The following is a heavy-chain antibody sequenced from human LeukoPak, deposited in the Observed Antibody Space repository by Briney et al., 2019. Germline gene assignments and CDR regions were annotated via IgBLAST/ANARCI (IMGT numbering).Heavy chain of an antibody. CDR1: GFSVSNIY. V-gene: IGHV3-53*01. D-gene: IGHD5-24*01. J-gene: IGHJ4*02. CDR3: ARERGDGYNDAYRY. Sequence: PGGSLRLSCAASGFSVSNIYLTWVRQAPGKGLEWVSVIYSDGSTFYGDSVKGRFTISRDNSKNTLYLQMNSLRAEDTAVYYCARERGDGYNDAYRYWGQGTLVTVSS. CDR2: IYSDGST.